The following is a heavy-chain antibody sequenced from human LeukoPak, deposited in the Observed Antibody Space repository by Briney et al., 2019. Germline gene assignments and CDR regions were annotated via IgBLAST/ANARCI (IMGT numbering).Heavy chain of an antibody. CDR1: GFTVSSNY. V-gene: IGHV3-53*01. CDR3: ARADDYDFWSGYVSFDY. J-gene: IGHJ4*02. Sequence: PGGSLRLSCAASGFTVSSNYMSWVRQAPGKGLEWVSVIYSGGSTYYADSVKGRFTISRDNAKNSLYLQMNSLRAEDTAVYYCARADDYDFWSGYVSFDYWGQGTLVTVSS. D-gene: IGHD3-3*01. CDR2: IYSGGST.